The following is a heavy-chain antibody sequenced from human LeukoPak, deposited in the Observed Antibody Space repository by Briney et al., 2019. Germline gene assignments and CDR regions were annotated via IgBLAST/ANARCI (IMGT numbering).Heavy chain of an antibody. CDR3: ASLGVTMIVVERAFDI. J-gene: IGHJ3*02. CDR1: GFTFSSYA. V-gene: IGHV3-30-3*01. Sequence: QSGRSLRLSCAASGFTFSSYAMPWVRQAPGKGLEWVAVISYDGSNKYYADSVKGRFTISRDNSKNTLYLQMNSLRAEDTAVYYCASLGVTMIVVERAFDIWGQGTMVTVSS. CDR2: ISYDGSNK. D-gene: IGHD3-22*01.